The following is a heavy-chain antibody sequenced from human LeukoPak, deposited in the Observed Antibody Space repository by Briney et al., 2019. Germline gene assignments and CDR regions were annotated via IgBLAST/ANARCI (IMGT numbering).Heavy chain of an antibody. CDR3: NSGSYYNWFDP. CDR1: GGSISSSSYY. V-gene: IGHV4-39*01. Sequence: SETLSLTCTVSGGSISSSSYYWGWIRQPPGKGLEWIGSIYYSGSTYYNPSLKSRVTISVDTSKNQFSLKLSSVTAADTAAYYCNSGSYYNWFDPWGQGTLVTVSS. D-gene: IGHD1-26*01. J-gene: IGHJ5*02. CDR2: IYYSGST.